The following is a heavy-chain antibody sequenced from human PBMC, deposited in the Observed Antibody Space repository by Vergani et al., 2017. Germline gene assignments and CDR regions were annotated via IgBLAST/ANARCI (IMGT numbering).Heavy chain of an antibody. D-gene: IGHD1-26*01. V-gene: IGHV3-21*01. Sequence: EVQLVESGGGLVQPGGSLRLSCAASGFTFSSYSMNWVRQAPGKGLEWVSSISSSSSYIYYADSVTGRFTISRDNAKNSLYLQMNSLRAEDTAVYYCARDGGSYFNYWGQGTLVTVSS. CDR3: ARDGGSYFNY. J-gene: IGHJ4*02. CDR1: GFTFSSYS. CDR2: ISSSSSYI.